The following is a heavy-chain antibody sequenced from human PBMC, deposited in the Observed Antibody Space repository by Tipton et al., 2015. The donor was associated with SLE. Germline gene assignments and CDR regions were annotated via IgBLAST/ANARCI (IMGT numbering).Heavy chain of an antibody. V-gene: IGHV4-39*07. CDR3: ARSIAYCGGDCYSFDY. CDR2: INHSGST. J-gene: IGHJ4*02. Sequence: GLVKPSETLSLTCTVSGGSISSSSYYWGWIRQPPGKGLEWIGEINHSGSTNYNPSLKSRVTISVDTSKNQFSLKLSSVTAADTAVYYCARSIAYCGGDCYSFDYWGQGTLVTVSS. CDR1: GGSISSSSYY. D-gene: IGHD2-21*02.